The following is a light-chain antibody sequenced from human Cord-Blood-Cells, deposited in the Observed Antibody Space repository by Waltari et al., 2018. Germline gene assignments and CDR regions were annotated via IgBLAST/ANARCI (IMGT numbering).Light chain of an antibody. CDR1: RLNVRPAYD. Sequence: QSVLTQTPSLSVALGQRVTISCTGPRLNVRPAYDVHWYHQLPGTATQLLIYGNNKRPSGVPDRFSGSRSGTSASLAITGLQAEDEADYYCQSYDSSLSGWVFGGGTKLTVL. J-gene: IGLJ3*02. CDR2: GNN. CDR3: QSYDSSLSGWV. V-gene: IGLV1-40*01.